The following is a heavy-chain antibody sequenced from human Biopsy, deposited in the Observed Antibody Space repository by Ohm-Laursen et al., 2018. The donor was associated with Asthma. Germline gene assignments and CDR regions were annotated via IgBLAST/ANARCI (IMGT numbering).Heavy chain of an antibody. Sequence: ASVKASCKASGYTFINYAIHWARQAPGHSLEWMGWINAANGNTKYSQKFQGRLTISRDTSASTAYMDLSSLRSEDTAVYYCARTYFDFLTGQVHDAFAMWGQGTMVTVPS. CDR2: INAANGNT. J-gene: IGHJ3*02. CDR1: GYTFINYA. D-gene: IGHD3-9*01. V-gene: IGHV1-3*01. CDR3: ARTYFDFLTGQVHDAFAM.